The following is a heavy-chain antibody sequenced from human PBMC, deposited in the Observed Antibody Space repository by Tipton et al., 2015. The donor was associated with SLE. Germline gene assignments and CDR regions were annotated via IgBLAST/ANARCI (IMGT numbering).Heavy chain of an antibody. CDR1: GGSMSNYY. D-gene: IGHD1-7*01. CDR3: TRASWTWNSGYMDV. V-gene: IGHV4-59*12. Sequence: LRLSCTVSGGSMSNYYWSWIRQPPGKGLEWIGDMYYTGVTRYNPSLASRLTMSIVTSESQFSLRLTSVTAADAAVYYCTRASWTWNSGYMDVWGKGTTVSVSS. J-gene: IGHJ6*03. CDR2: MYYTGVT.